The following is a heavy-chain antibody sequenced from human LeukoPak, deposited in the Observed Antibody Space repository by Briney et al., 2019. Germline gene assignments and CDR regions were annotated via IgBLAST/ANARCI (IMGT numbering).Heavy chain of an antibody. Sequence: GGSLRLSCAASGFTFSSYEMNWVRQAPGKGLEWVSYISSSGCTIYYADSVKGRFTISRDNAKNSLYLQMNSLRAEDTAVYYCAGGTYYYDSRVPGGMDVWGQGTTVTVSS. CDR2: ISSSGCTI. V-gene: IGHV3-48*03. J-gene: IGHJ6*02. D-gene: IGHD3-22*01. CDR1: GFTFSSYE. CDR3: AGGTYYYDSRVPGGMDV.